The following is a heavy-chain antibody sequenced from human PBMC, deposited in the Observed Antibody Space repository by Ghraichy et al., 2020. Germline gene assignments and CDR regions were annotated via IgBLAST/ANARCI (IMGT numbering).Heavy chain of an antibody. CDR1: GYTFTDYQ. CDR3: ARKESTTSPHYYYYMDV. J-gene: IGHJ6*03. Sequence: ASVKVSCKASGYTFTDYQIHWVRQAPGQGLELMGWINPRSGDTNYAQKFQGRVTMTRDTSISTAYMEAGRLTSDDTAVYYCARKESTTSPHYYYYMDVWGKGTPFTDS. V-gene: IGHV1-2*02. CDR2: INPRSGDT. D-gene: IGHD5/OR15-5a*01.